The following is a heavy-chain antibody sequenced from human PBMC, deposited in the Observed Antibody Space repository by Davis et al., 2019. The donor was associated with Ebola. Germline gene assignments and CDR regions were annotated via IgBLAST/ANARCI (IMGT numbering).Heavy chain of an antibody. V-gene: IGHV3-7*03. CDR2: IKQDGTKK. D-gene: IGHD6-19*01. CDR3: ARLPLGSGWSIDY. Sequence: PGGSLRLSCAASGFTFSNFWMTWVRQAPGKGLEWVANIKQDGTKKYYVDSVKGRFTISRDNAKNSLYLQMNSLRAEDTAVYYCARLPLGSGWSIDYWGQGTLVTVSS. CDR1: GFTFSNFW. J-gene: IGHJ4*02.